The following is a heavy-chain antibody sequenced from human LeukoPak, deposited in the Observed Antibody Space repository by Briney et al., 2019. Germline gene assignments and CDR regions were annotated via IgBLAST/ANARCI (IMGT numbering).Heavy chain of an antibody. Sequence: PSQTLSLTCTVSGGSISSGDYYWSWIRQPPGKGLEWIGYTHHSGSTYYNPSLKSRVTISVDTSKNQFSLKLSSVTAADTAVYYCARSLTYREYVDTGGAFDIWGQGTMVTVSS. D-gene: IGHD5-18*01. J-gene: IGHJ3*02. CDR1: GGSISSGDYY. CDR2: THHSGST. CDR3: ARSLTYREYVDTGGAFDI. V-gene: IGHV4-30-2*05.